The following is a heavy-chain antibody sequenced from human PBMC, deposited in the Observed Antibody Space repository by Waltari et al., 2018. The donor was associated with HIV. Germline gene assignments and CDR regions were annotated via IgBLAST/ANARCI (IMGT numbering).Heavy chain of an antibody. CDR1: GFMFSSYW. V-gene: IGHV3-74*01. Sequence: EVQLVESGGGLVQPGGSLRLSCAASGFMFSSYWMHWVRQVPGKGLEWVPRSNSDASTTHYADSVKGRFTISRDNAKNILYLQMNSLGVEDTAIYYCASPVGAARAFFYNVDVWGQGTTVTVSS. CDR2: SNSDASTT. CDR3: ASPVGAARAFFYNVDV. D-gene: IGHD2-15*01. J-gene: IGHJ6*02.